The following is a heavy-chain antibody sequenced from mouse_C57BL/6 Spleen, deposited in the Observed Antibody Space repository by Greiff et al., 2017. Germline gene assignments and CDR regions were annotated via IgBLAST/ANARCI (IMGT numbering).Heavy chain of an antibody. CDR3: ARGPRSNLGDAMDY. CDR1: GFTFSDYG. Sequence: DVQLVESGGGLVKPGGSLKLSCAASGFTFSDYGMHWVRQAPEKGLEWVAYISSGSSTIYYADTVKGRFTISRDNAKNTLFLQMTSLRSEDTAVYYCARGPRSNLGDAMDYWGQGTSVTVSS. D-gene: IGHD2-5*01. V-gene: IGHV5-17*01. J-gene: IGHJ4*01. CDR2: ISSGSSTI.